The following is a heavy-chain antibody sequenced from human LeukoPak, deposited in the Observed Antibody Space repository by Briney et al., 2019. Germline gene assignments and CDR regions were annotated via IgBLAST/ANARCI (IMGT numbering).Heavy chain of an antibody. CDR3: AKDPFGGGESHSHFDY. CDR2: ISGSGGST. CDR1: GFTFSSYA. Sequence: GGSLRLSCAASGFTFSSYAMSWVRQAPGKGLEWVSAISGSGGSTHYADSVKGRFTISRDNSKNTLYLQMNSLRAEDTAVYYCAKDPFGGGESHSHFDYWGQGTLVTVSS. J-gene: IGHJ4*02. D-gene: IGHD2-21*01. V-gene: IGHV3-23*01.